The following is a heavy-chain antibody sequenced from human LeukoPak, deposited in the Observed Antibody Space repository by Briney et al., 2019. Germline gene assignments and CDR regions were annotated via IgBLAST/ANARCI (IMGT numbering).Heavy chain of an antibody. CDR2: IYPDDSDT. D-gene: IGHD6-13*01. CDR1: GYSFTSYW. V-gene: IGHV5-51*01. Sequence: GESLKISCKGSGYSFTSYWIGWVRQMPGKGLEWMGIIYPDDSDTRYSPSFQGQVTISADKSISTAYLQWSSLKASDTAMYYCARPRSTSGWYYAFDYWGQGTLVTVSS. J-gene: IGHJ4*02. CDR3: ARPRSTSGWYYAFDY.